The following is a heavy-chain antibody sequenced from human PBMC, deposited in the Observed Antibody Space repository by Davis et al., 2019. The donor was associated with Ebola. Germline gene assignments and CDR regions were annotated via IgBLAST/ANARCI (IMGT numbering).Heavy chain of an antibody. CDR1: GGSISSYY. Sequence: GSLRLSCTVSGGSISSYYWSWIRQPPGKGLEWIGYIYYSGSTNYNPSLKSRVTISVDTSKNQFSLKLSSVTAADTAVYYCAREMKPRGYYDSSGPIDYWGQGTLVTVSS. D-gene: IGHD3-22*01. CDR3: AREMKPRGYYDSSGPIDY. V-gene: IGHV4-59*01. CDR2: IYYSGST. J-gene: IGHJ4*02.